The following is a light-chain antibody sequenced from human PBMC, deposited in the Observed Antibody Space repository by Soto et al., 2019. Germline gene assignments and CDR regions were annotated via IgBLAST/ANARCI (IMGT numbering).Light chain of an antibody. V-gene: IGKV3-20*01. CDR2: GAS. CDR3: QQYGNSPLYS. Sequence: EIVLTQSPGTLSLSPGERATLSCRASQGVTSNHLAWYQQKPGQAPRLLIHGASTRATSIPDRFSGSRSGTEFTLTISRLEPEDFAVYFCQQYGNSPLYSFGQGTKLEIK. J-gene: IGKJ2*01. CDR1: QGVTSNH.